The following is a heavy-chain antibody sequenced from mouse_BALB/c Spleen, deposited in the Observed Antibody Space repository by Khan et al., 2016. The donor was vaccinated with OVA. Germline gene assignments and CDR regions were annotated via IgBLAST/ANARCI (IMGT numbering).Heavy chain of an antibody. V-gene: IGHV1S41*01. D-gene: IGHD1-1*01. CDR3: ARSNYDGNSLYALDY. CDR1: GYTFTSYW. CDR2: VAPGSGST. Sequence: DLVKPGASVKLSCKASGYTFTSYWISWIKERPGQGLEWIGRVAPGSGSTSFNEMFKAKATLTIDTSSRTAYIQLSSLSSGDSAVYFCARSNYDGNSLYALDYWGQGTSVTVSS. J-gene: IGHJ4*01.